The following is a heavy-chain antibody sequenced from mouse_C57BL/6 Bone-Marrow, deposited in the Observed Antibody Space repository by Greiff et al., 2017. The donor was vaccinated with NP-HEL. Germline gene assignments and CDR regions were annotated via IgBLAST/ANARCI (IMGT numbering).Heavy chain of an antibody. V-gene: IGHV1-64*01. CDR2: IHPNSGST. Sequence: VQLQQPGAELVKPGASVKLSCKACGYTFTSYWMHWVKQRPGQGLEWIGMIHPNSGSTNYNEKFKSKATLTVDKSSSTAYMQLSSLTSEDSAVYYCASPLRGGFAYWGQGTLVTVSA. D-gene: IGHD1-1*01. CDR3: ASPLRGGFAY. J-gene: IGHJ3*01. CDR1: GYTFTSYW.